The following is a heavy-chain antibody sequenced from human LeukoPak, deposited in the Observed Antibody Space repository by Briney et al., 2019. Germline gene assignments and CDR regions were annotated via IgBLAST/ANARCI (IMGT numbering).Heavy chain of an antibody. Sequence: GGSLRLXXXXSGXXXXSYGMHWVRXAPGKGLEWVAFIRYDGSNKYYADSVKGRFTISRDNSKNTLYLQMNSLRAEDTAVYYCAKDTPSYGDYGGYFDYWGQGTLVTVSS. D-gene: IGHD4-17*01. CDR1: GXXXXSYG. J-gene: IGHJ4*02. CDR2: IRYDGSNK. CDR3: AKDTPSYGDYGGYFDY. V-gene: IGHV3-30*02.